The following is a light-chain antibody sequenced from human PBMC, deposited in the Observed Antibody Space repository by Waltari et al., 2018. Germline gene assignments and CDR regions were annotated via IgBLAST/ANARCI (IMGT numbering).Light chain of an antibody. Sequence: DIQMAQSPSTPSASVGDRVTITCQASQDISNHLNWYQRRAGKAPKVLISDASNLETGAPSRFSGSGSGTDFIFTISSLQPEDFATYYCQQYDDLPYSFGQGTKLEIK. J-gene: IGKJ2*03. CDR1: QDISNH. CDR2: DAS. CDR3: QQYDDLPYS. V-gene: IGKV1-33*01.